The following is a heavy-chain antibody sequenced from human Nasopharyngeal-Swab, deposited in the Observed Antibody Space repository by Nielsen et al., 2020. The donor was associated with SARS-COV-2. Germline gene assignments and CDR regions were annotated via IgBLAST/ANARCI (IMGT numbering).Heavy chain of an antibody. V-gene: IGHV4-59*01. CDR2: IYYSGST. CDR3: ARSKAAHNWFDP. J-gene: IGHJ5*02. CDR1: GGSISSYY. Sequence: SETLSLTCTVSGGSISSYYWSWIRQPPGKGLEWIGYIYYSGSTNYNPSLKSRVTISVDTSKNQFSLKLSSVTAADTAVYYGARSKAAHNWFDPWGQGTLVTVSS. D-gene: IGHD6-6*01.